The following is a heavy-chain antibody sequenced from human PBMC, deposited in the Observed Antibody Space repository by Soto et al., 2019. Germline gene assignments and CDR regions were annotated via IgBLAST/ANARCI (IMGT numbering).Heavy chain of an antibody. CDR1: GGYFNDNY. D-gene: IGHD3-10*01. CDR3: ATSLWFGTQVEL. CDR2: ISRSGTT. V-gene: IGHV4-34*01. Sequence: QVQLQQWGAGLLKPSETLSLSCAVYGGYFNDNYYTWFRQPPGKGLEWIGEISRSGTTKYIPSLKSRASSSFDASKTQVSLKVTSVTAADTAVYYCATSLWFGTQVELWGQGARVTVSS. J-gene: IGHJ5*02.